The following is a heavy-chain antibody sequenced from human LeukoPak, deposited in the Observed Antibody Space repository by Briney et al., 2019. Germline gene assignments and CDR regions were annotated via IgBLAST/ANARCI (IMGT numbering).Heavy chain of an antibody. CDR1: GYTFTGYY. D-gene: IGHD1-26*01. CDR3: ASLKLIAGWFDP. Sequence: ASVKVSCKASGYTFTGYYMHWVRQAPGQGLEWMGWINPNSGGTNYAQKFQGRVTMARDTSISTAYMELSRLRSDDTAVYYCASLKLIAGWFDPWGQGTLVTVSS. V-gene: IGHV1-2*02. J-gene: IGHJ5*02. CDR2: INPNSGGT.